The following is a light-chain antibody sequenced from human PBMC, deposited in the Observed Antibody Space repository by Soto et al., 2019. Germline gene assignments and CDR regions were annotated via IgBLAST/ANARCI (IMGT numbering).Light chain of an antibody. CDR2: GAS. CDR3: QQYDVWPALT. CDR1: QSVSSN. V-gene: IGKV3-15*01. Sequence: IVITLSPATLSVSHVERATLSCRASQSVSSNLAWYQQRPGQAPRLLIYGASTRASGVPDRFSGSGSGTEFILTISSLQSEDSAVYYCQQYDVWPALTFGGGTKVDIK. J-gene: IGKJ4*01.